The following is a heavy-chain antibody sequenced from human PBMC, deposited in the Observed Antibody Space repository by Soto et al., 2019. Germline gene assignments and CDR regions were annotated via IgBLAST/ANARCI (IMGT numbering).Heavy chain of an antibody. Sequence: QVQLVESGGGVVQPGRSLRLSCAASGFTFSSYAMHWVRQAPGKGLEWVAVISYDGSNKYYADSVKGRFTISRDNSKNTLYRQMNSLRAEDTAVYYCAVVDTAMAVHYYGMDVWGQGTTVTVSS. D-gene: IGHD5-18*01. J-gene: IGHJ6*02. CDR1: GFTFSSYA. CDR2: ISYDGSNK. V-gene: IGHV3-30-3*01. CDR3: AVVDTAMAVHYYGMDV.